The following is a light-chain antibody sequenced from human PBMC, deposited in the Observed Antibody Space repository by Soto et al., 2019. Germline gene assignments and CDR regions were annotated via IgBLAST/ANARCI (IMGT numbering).Light chain of an antibody. V-gene: IGKV1-39*01. CDR2: AAS. CDR3: QQNYSTPLA. J-gene: IGKJ4*01. CDR1: QSISRD. Sequence: DIQMTQSPFSLPASVDDRVTITCRASQSISRDLNWYQQKPGKAPNLLIYAASTLESGVPSRFSGSGSGTDFTLTISSLQLEDFATYYCQQNYSTPLAFGGGTKVDIK.